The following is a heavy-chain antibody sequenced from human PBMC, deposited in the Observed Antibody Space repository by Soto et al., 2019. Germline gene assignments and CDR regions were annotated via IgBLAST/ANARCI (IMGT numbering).Heavy chain of an antibody. CDR1: GFSFSRYG. CDR3: AKDLGSGKPYYYYAMDV. J-gene: IGHJ6*02. Sequence: QVQLVESGGGVVQPGTSLRLSCAASGFSFSRYGMHWVRQAPGKGLEWVAVISSDGSNKYFAESVKGRFIISRDKSENTLYLQLNSLRAEDTAVYYCAKDLGSGKPYYYYAMDVWGQGTTVTVSS. V-gene: IGHV3-30*18. CDR2: ISSDGSNK. D-gene: IGHD3-10*01.